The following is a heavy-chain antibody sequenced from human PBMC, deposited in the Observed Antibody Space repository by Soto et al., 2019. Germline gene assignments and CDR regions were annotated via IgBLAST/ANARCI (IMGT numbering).Heavy chain of an antibody. Sequence: SETLSLTCTVSGGSISSYYWSWIRQPPGKGLEWIGYIYYSWSTNYNPSLKSRVTISVDTSKNQFSLKLSSVTAADTAVYYCARPHGGSSGWDNWFDPWGQGTLVTVSS. D-gene: IGHD6-25*01. CDR3: ARPHGGSSGWDNWFDP. V-gene: IGHV4-59*12. J-gene: IGHJ5*02. CDR1: GGSISSYY. CDR2: IYYSWST.